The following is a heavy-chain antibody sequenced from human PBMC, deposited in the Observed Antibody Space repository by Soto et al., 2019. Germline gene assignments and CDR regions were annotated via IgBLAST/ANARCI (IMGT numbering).Heavy chain of an antibody. CDR3: ARQTSHMINSAEY. CDR1: GYTFTNYW. CDR2: IYPGDSDT. Sequence: ESLKISCKGFGYTFTNYWIGWVRQMPGKGLEWMGIIYPGDSDTRYSPSFQGQVTISADKSITTAYLQWSSLKASDTAMYFCARQTSHMINSAEYWGQGTLVTVSS. V-gene: IGHV5-51*01. J-gene: IGHJ4*02. D-gene: IGHD3-16*01.